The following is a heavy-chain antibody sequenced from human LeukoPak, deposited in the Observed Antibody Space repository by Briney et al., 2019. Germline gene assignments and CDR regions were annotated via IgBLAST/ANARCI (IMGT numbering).Heavy chain of an antibody. CDR1: GGSFSGYY. V-gene: IGHV4-34*01. Sequence: SETLSLTYAVYGGSFSGYYWSWIRQPPGKGLEWIGEINHSGSTNYNPSLKSRVTISVDTSKNQFSLKLSSVTAADTAVYYCARGAAGTAYWGQGTLVTVSS. J-gene: IGHJ4*02. CDR2: INHSGST. D-gene: IGHD6-13*01. CDR3: ARGAAGTAY.